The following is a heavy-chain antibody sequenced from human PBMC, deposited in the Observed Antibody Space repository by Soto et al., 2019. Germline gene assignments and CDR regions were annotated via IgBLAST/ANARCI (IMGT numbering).Heavy chain of an antibody. CDR3: ARGSSIAGLYYGMDV. CDR2: NYYSGIT. D-gene: IGHD6-6*01. Sequence: PSETLSLTCTVSGGSISSGGYYWTWIRQHPGKGLEWIRYNYYSGITYYNPSLKSRVTISLDTSKNQFSLKLSSVTAADTAVYYCARGSSIAGLYYGMDVWGQGTTVT. V-gene: IGHV4-31*03. CDR1: GGSISSGGYY. J-gene: IGHJ6*02.